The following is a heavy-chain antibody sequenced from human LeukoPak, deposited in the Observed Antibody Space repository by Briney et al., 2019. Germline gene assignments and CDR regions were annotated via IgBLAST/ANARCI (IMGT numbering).Heavy chain of an antibody. J-gene: IGHJ4*02. CDR3: ARDRGLTFDY. Sequence: GGSLRLSCAASGFTFSSYWMHWVRQAPGKGLVWVSHINSAASSTTYTDSVKGRFTISRDNAKNTLYLQMNSLRAEDTAVYYCARDRGLTFDYWGQGTLVTVSS. CDR2: INSAASST. CDR1: GFTFSSYW. D-gene: IGHD3-9*01. V-gene: IGHV3-74*01.